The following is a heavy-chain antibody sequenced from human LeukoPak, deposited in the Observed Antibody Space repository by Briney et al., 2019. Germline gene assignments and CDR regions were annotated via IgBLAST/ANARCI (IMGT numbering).Heavy chain of an antibody. V-gene: IGHV3-30*03. CDR3: ARQKGGFRAAAGGRGPTDY. CDR2: ISYDGTTK. D-gene: IGHD6-13*01. Sequence: GESLRLSCAASGFTFSSYGIHWVRQAPGKGLEWVTVISYDGTTKYYADSVRGRFTISGDNSKNTLFLQMNSLRPEDTAVYYCARQKGGFRAAAGGRGPTDYWGQGTLVTVSS. J-gene: IGHJ4*02. CDR1: GFTFSSYG.